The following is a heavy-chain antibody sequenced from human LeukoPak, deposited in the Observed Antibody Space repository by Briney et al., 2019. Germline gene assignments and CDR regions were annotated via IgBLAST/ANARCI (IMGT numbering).Heavy chain of an antibody. CDR2: ISSSSTYI. CDR1: EFTSSGFW. Sequence: GGSLRLSCAASEFTSSGFWMSWVRQAPGKGLEWVSSISSSSTYIYYADSVKGRFTVSRDNAKNSLYLQMNSLRAEDTAVYFCASQYTSSRIFDDWGQGTLVTVSS. CDR3: ASQYTSSRIFDD. J-gene: IGHJ4*02. D-gene: IGHD6-13*01. V-gene: IGHV3-21*01.